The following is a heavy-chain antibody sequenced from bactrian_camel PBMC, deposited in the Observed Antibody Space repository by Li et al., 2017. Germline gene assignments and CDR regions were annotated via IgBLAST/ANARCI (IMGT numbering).Heavy chain of an antibody. D-gene: IGHD4*01. J-gene: IGHJ7*01. CDR2: IDSTGIT. Sequence: HVQLVESGGGSVQTGGSLRLSCAASLNPGDTYCLGWYRQVSGNEREWVAIIDSTGITDYSNSALDRFTISRDNAKTTLALQMNNLKPEDSAKYYCAATTCSTATSACRNMCTRVSGMDYWGKGTQVTVS. V-gene: IGHV3S55*01. CDR1: LNPGDTYC.